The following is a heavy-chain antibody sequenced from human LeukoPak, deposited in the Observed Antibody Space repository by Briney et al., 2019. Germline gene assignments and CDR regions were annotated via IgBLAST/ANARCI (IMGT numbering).Heavy chain of an antibody. CDR1: GFTFSSYA. V-gene: IGHV3-30*04. Sequence: GGSLRLSCAASGFTFSSYAMHWVRQAPGKGMEWVAVISYDGSNKYYADSVKGRFTISRDNSKNTLYLQMNSLRAEDTAVYYCARDGIVATHLGDYWGQGTLVTVSS. J-gene: IGHJ4*02. CDR3: ARDGIVATHLGDY. CDR2: ISYDGSNK. D-gene: IGHD5-12*01.